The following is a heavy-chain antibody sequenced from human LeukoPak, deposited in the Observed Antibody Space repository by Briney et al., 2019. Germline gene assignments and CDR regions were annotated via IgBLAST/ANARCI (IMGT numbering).Heavy chain of an antibody. Sequence: SETLSLTCSVSGDSITNFFWSWIRQTPGRELEWIGFILHSGSSGSTYYSPSLQSRVTMSVDTSRNQFSLKLSSVTAADTAVYYCARHIPTTGTVFDLWGQGTMVIVSS. CDR3: ARHIPTTGTVFDL. J-gene: IGHJ3*01. CDR1: GDSITNFF. V-gene: IGHV4-59*08. CDR2: ILHSGSSGST. D-gene: IGHD1-7*01.